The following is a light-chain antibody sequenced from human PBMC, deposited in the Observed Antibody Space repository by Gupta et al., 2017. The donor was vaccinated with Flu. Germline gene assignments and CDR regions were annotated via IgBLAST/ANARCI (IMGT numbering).Light chain of an antibody. CDR2: GAS. Sequence: ATLSVSPGERATLSCRAGQSVSTNLAWYQQKPGQAPRLLIFGASTRVSGIPDRFSGSGYGTEFTLTISSRQSEDVAVYFCQQYNNWPPFTFGGGTKVEIK. CDR3: QQYNNWPPFT. V-gene: IGKV3-15*01. CDR1: QSVSTN. J-gene: IGKJ4*01.